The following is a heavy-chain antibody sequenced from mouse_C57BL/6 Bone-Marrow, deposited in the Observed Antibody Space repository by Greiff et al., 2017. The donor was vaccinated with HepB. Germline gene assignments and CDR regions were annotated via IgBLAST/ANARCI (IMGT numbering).Heavy chain of an antibody. V-gene: IGHV14-4*01. CDR1: GFNIKDDY. D-gene: IGHD1-1*01. CDR3: TTHYGSSYLFAY. CDR2: IDPENGDT. Sequence: VQLKQSGAELVRPGASVKLSCTASGFNIKDDYMHWVKQRPEQGLEWIGWIDPENGDTEYASKFQGKATITADTSSTTAYLQLSSLTSEDTAVDYYTTHYGSSYLFAYWGQGTLVTVSA. J-gene: IGHJ3*01.